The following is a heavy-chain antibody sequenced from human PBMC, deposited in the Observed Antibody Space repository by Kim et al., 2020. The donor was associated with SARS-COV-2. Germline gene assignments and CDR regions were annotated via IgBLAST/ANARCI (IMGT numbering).Heavy chain of an antibody. Sequence: SETLSLTCAVYGGSFSGYYWSWIRQPPGKGLEWMGEINHSGSTNYNPSPKSRVTISVDTSTNQIPLKLSTVTAADTAVYYCARSDGYSGYDWGAWFDPWGQGTLVTVSS. CDR2: INHSGST. CDR3: ARSDGYSGYDWGAWFDP. D-gene: IGHD5-12*01. J-gene: IGHJ5*02. CDR1: GGSFSGYY. V-gene: IGHV4-34*01.